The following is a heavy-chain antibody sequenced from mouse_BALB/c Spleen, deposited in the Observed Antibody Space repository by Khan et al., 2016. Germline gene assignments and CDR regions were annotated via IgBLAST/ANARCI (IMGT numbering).Heavy chain of an antibody. Sequence: EVKLEESGGGLVQPGGSMKLSCAASGFTFSDAWMDWVRQSPEKGLEWVAEIRGKANNPAIYYAESVKGRFTISRDDSKSSVYLQMNSLRTADTGIYYCVAYDYDAMDYWGQGTSVAVSS. CDR3: VAYDYDAMDY. V-gene: IGHV6-6*01. D-gene: IGHD1-1*02. CDR2: IRGKANNPAI. J-gene: IGHJ4*01. CDR1: GFTFSDAW.